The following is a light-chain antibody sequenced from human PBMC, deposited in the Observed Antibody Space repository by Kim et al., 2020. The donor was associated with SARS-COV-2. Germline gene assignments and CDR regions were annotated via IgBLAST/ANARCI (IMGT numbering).Light chain of an antibody. Sequence: DVVMTQSPLSLPVTLGQPASISCRSSQSLVHGDGNTYLNWFQQRPGQSPRRLIYKVSNRDSGVPDRVSGSGSGTDFTLKISRVEAEDVGVYYCMQGTHWPWTFGQGTKVDIK. CDR3: MQGTHWPWT. CDR2: KVS. V-gene: IGKV2-30*02. CDR1: QSLVHGDGNTY. J-gene: IGKJ1*01.